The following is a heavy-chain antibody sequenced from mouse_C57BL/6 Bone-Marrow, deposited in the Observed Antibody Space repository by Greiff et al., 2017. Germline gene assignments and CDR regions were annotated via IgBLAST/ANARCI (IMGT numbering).Heavy chain of an antibody. CDR2: IYPGGGYT. CDR1: GYTFTNYW. CDR3: AKIYYYGSSYAMDY. Sequence: QVQLQQSGAELVRPGTSVKMSCKASGYTFTNYWIGWAKQRPGHGLEWIGDIYPGGGYTNYNEKFKGKATLTADTSSSTAYMQFSSLTSEDSAIYYCAKIYYYGSSYAMDYWGQGTSVTVSS. V-gene: IGHV1-63*01. D-gene: IGHD1-1*01. J-gene: IGHJ4*01.